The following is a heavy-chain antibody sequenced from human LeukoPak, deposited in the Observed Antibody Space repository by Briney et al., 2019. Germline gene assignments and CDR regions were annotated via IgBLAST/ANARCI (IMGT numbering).Heavy chain of an antibody. CDR3: VRDLYSSGSGGFDY. J-gene: IGHJ4*02. CDR1: GFTFSSYA. CDR2: LTDSGGTT. D-gene: IGHD6-19*01. Sequence: GGSLRLSCVASGFTFSSYAMGWVRQAPGKRPEWVSSLTDSGGTTYYVDSVKGRFTISRDNSKNTLYLQMNSLRPEDTAVYYCVRDLYSSGSGGFDYWGQGTLVTVSS. V-gene: IGHV3-23*01.